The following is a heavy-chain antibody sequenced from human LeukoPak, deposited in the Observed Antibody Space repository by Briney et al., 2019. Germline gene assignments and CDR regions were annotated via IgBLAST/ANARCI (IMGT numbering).Heavy chain of an antibody. CDR2: INWNGDST. CDR1: GFTFDDYG. D-gene: IGHD2-15*01. CDR3: ARVGWSTQSYYFGY. V-gene: IGHV3-20*04. Sequence: GGSLRLPCAASGFTFDDYGMSWVRQAPGKGLEWVSAINWNGDSTGYADSVKGRFTISRDNAKNSLYLQMSSLRAEDTALYYCARVGWSTQSYYFGYWGQGTLVTVSS. J-gene: IGHJ4*02.